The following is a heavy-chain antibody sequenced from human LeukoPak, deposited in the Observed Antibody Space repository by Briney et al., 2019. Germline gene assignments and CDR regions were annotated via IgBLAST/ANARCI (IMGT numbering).Heavy chain of an antibody. Sequence: GRSLRLSCAASGFPFEDFAMHWVRQAPGKGLEWVTGITWNSDIIGSADSVKGRFTISRDNAKNSLFLQMNSLRAEDTALYYCAKDMGADILTGDYHSGMDVWGQGTTVTVTS. J-gene: IGHJ6*02. D-gene: IGHD1-26*01. CDR1: GFPFEDFA. CDR3: AKDMGADILTGDYHSGMDV. V-gene: IGHV3-9*01. CDR2: ITWNSDII.